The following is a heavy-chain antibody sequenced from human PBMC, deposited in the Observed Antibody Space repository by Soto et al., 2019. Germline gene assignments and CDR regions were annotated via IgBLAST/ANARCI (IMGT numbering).Heavy chain of an antibody. CDR2: ISSGGNYA. CDR1: GFTFSDYY. CDR3: ARDIDGSSNWFDS. J-gene: IGHJ5*01. Sequence: QVQLVESGGGLVKSGGSLRLSCAVSGFTFSDYYMSWIRQVPGKGLEWISYISSGGNYANYADSVKGRFTMSRDNAKNSLFLQMNSLRAEDTAVYYCARDIDGSSNWFDSWGQGTLVTVSS. V-gene: IGHV3-11*06. D-gene: IGHD1-1*01.